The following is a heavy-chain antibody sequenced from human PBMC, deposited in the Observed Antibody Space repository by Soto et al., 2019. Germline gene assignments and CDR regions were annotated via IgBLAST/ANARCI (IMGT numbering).Heavy chain of an antibody. V-gene: IGHV3-9*01. CDR2: VSWNSGAK. D-gene: IGHD2-21*02. CDR3: AKGVATAVPALDY. Sequence: GGSLRLSCVASGFSFDDFVMNWVRQRPGKGLEWVSSVSWNSGAKLYADSVKGRFAISRDSAKKSVYLQMNSLRPDDTAFYYCAKGVATAVPALDYRGQGTLVTVSS. J-gene: IGHJ4*02. CDR1: GFSFDDFV.